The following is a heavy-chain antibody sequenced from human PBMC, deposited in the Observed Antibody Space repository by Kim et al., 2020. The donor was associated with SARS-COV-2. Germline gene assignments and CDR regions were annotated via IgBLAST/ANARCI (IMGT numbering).Heavy chain of an antibody. Sequence: GGSLRLSCAASGFTFSSYGMHWVRQAPGKGLEWVAVISYDGSNKYYADSVKGRFTISRDNSKNTLYLQMNSLRAEDTAVYYCAKDLGVLRYFDWLGIDYWGQGTRVTVSS. CDR2: ISYDGSNK. CDR1: GFTFSSYG. CDR3: AKDLGVLRYFDWLGIDY. J-gene: IGHJ4*02. D-gene: IGHD3-9*01. V-gene: IGHV3-30*18.